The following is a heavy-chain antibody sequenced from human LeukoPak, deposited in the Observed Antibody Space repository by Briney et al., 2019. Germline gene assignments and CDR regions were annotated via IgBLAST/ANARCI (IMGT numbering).Heavy chain of an antibody. CDR3: ARGKVQYYYDSSGYYPYFDY. CDR2: IYAGGST. J-gene: IGHJ4*02. Sequence: SETLSLTCTVSGGSISNYYWSWIRQPAGKGLEWIGRIYAGGSTNYNPSLKSRVTMSVDTSKNQFSLKLSSVTAADTAVYYCARGKVQYYYDSSGYYPYFDYWGQGTLVTVSS. V-gene: IGHV4-4*07. D-gene: IGHD3-22*01. CDR1: GGSISNYY.